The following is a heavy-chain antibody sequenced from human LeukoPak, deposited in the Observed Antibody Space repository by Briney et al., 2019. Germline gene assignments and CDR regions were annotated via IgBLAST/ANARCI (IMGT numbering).Heavy chain of an antibody. CDR3: ARDWRYPQ. J-gene: IGHJ4*02. D-gene: IGHD1-26*01. Sequence: PGRSLRLSCAASGFTFDDYAMHWVRQAPGKGLEWVSGISWNSGSIGYADSVKGRFTISRDNAKNSLYLQMNSLRAEDTAVYYCARDWRYPQWGQGTLVTVSS. V-gene: IGHV3-9*01. CDR1: GFTFDDYA. CDR2: ISWNSGSI.